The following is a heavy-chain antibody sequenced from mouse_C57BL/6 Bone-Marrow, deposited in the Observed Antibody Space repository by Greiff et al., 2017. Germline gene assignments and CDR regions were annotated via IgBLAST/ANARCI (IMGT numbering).Heavy chain of an antibody. D-gene: IGHD1-1*01. CDR2: IYPRSGNT. J-gene: IGHJ2*01. Sequence: QVHVKQSGAELARPGASVKLSCKASGYTFTSYGISWVKQRTGQGLEWIGEIYPRSGNTYYNEKFKGKATLTADKSSSTAYMELRSLTSEDSAVYFCARDHYGSRFDYWGQGTTLTVSS. V-gene: IGHV1-81*01. CDR3: ARDHYGSRFDY. CDR1: GYTFTSYG.